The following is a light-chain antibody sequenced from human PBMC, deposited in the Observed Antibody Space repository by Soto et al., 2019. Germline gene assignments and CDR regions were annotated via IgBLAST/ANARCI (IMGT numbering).Light chain of an antibody. CDR1: KSDIGVYDF. CDR2: EVV. CDR3: KSYAGSNTDV. J-gene: IGLJ1*01. Sequence: QSVLTQHPSASGSPGQSVTISCTGTKSDIGVYDFVSWYQHHPGKAPRLIIYEVVQRPSGVPDRFSGSKSGNTASLTVSGLQAADEAGYFCKSYAGSNTDVFGSGTKVTVL. V-gene: IGLV2-8*01.